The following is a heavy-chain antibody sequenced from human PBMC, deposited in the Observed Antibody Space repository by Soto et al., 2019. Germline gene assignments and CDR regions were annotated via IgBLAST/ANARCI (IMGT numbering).Heavy chain of an antibody. D-gene: IGHD6-19*01. CDR2: VSHDGRTT. J-gene: IGHJ4*02. CDR1: GFTFSDYA. V-gene: IGHV3-30*18. Sequence: ESGGGVVQPGRSLRLSCAASGFTFSDYAMHWVRQAPGKGLEWVAVVSHDGRTTHYADSVKGRFTISRDSSKNTVSLEMTSLRAEDTAVYYCAKGGRQWLVTSDFNYWGQGALVTVSS. CDR3: AKGGRQWLVTSDFNY.